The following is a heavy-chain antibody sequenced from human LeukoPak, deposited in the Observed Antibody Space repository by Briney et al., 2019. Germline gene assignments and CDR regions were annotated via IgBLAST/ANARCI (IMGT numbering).Heavy chain of an antibody. CDR2: FSSDGSYL. CDR1: GFTFSSYS. D-gene: IGHD3-10*01. Sequence: GGSLRLSCAASGFTFSSYSMNWLRQAPGKGLEWVSSFSSDGSYLYYADSVKGRFSISRDTAKNSLYLQMNSLGVDDTAVYYCARDHGRGSTDYFDYWGQGTLVTVSS. J-gene: IGHJ4*02. V-gene: IGHV3-21*01. CDR3: ARDHGRGSTDYFDY.